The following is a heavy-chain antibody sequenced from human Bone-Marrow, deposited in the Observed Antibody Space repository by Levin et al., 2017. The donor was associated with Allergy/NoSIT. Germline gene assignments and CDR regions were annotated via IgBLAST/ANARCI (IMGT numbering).Heavy chain of an antibody. CDR3: AKEVRTLTRVRGYSDGWEY. D-gene: IGHD5-18*01. Sequence: GGSLRLSCAASGFTFSSYAMSWVRQAPGKGLEWVSAISGSGGSTYYADSVKGRFTISRDNSKNTLYLQMNSLRAEDTAVYYCAKEVRTLTRVRGYSDGWEYWGQGTLVTVSS. J-gene: IGHJ4*02. CDR1: GFTFSSYA. V-gene: IGHV3-23*01. CDR2: ISGSGGST.